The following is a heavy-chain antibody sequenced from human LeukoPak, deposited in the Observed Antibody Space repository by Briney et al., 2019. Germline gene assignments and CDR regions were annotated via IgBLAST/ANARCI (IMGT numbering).Heavy chain of an antibody. Sequence: PSETLSLTCTVSGDSISGSSDYWGWIRQPPGKGLEWIGSIYYSGSTYYNPSLKSRVTISVDTSKNQFSLKLSSVTAADTAVYYCARDNNYYGSGSYHDYWGQGTLVTVSS. CDR3: ARDNNYYGSGSYHDY. CDR2: IYYSGST. CDR1: GDSISGSSDY. J-gene: IGHJ4*02. D-gene: IGHD3-10*01. V-gene: IGHV4-39*07.